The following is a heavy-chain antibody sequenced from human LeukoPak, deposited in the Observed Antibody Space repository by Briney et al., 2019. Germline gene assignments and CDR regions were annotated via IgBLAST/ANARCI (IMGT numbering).Heavy chain of an antibody. V-gene: IGHV4-4*07. CDR3: ARARGVTIFGQVYFDY. J-gene: IGHJ4*02. Sequence: SETLSLTCTVSGGSISSYYWSWIRQPAGKGLEWIGRIYTSGSTNYNPSLKSRVTMSVDTSKNQFSLKLSSVTVAGTAVYYCARARGVTIFGQVYFDYWGQGTLVTVSS. CDR1: GGSISSYY. CDR2: IYTSGST. D-gene: IGHD3-3*01.